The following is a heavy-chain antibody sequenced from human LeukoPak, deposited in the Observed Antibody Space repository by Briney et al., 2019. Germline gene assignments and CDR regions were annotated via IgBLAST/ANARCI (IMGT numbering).Heavy chain of an antibody. CDR2: ISSSSSYI. Sequence: GGSLRLSCAASGFTFSSYSMSWVRQAPGKGLEWDSSISSSSSYIYYADSVKGRFTISRDNAKNSLYLQMNSLRAEDTAVYYCARDMDTAMASPLHAYYYYYMDVWGKGTTVTVSS. V-gene: IGHV3-21*01. CDR1: GFTFSSYS. J-gene: IGHJ6*03. D-gene: IGHD5-18*01. CDR3: ARDMDTAMASPLHAYYYYYMDV.